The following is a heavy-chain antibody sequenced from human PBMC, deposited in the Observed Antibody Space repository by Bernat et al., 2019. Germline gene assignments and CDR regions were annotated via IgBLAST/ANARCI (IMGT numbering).Heavy chain of an antibody. J-gene: IGHJ4*02. Sequence: EVQLVESGGGLVKPGGSLRLSCAASGFTFSNAWMSWVRQAPGKGLEWVGRIKSKTDGGTTDYAAPVKGRFTISRDDSKNTLYLQMNSLKTEDTAVYYCTTAAHYDFWSGYYTVPLDYWGQGTLVTVSS. CDR1: GFTFSNAW. D-gene: IGHD3-3*01. CDR3: TTAAHYDFWSGYYTVPLDY. V-gene: IGHV3-15*01. CDR2: IKSKTDGGTT.